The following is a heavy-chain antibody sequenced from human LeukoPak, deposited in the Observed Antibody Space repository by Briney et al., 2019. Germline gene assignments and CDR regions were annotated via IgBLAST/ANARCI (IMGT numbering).Heavy chain of an antibody. Sequence: SVKVSCKASGGTFSSYTISWVRQAPGQGLEWMGRIIPILGIANYAQKFQGRVTITADKSTSTAYMELSSLRSEDTAVYYCAREVTGTSTFGFDYWGQGTLVTVSS. V-gene: IGHV1-69*04. D-gene: IGHD1-7*01. CDR1: GGTFSSYT. CDR2: IIPILGIA. J-gene: IGHJ4*02. CDR3: AREVTGTSTFGFDY.